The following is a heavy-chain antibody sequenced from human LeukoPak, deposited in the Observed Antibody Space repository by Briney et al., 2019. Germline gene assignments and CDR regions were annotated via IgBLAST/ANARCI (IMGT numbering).Heavy chain of an antibody. CDR1: GFMFSSYV. V-gene: IGHV3-30*03. D-gene: IGHD6-13*01. Sequence: GGSLRLSCADSGFMFSSYVMHCVRQAPGKGLEWVACISSDGSNKYYTDSVKGRFTISRDNSGNTLYLQMNSLRAEDTAVYYCARVGSSSYFDDWGQGTLVTVSS. CDR3: ARVGSSSYFDD. CDR2: ISSDGSNK. J-gene: IGHJ4*02.